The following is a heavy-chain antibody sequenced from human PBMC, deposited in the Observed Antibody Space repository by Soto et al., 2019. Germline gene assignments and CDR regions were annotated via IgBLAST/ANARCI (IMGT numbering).Heavy chain of an antibody. CDR2: ISGSGGST. CDR3: AKDSDFWSGYFHWFDP. V-gene: IGHV3-23*01. Sequence: GGSLRLSCAASGFSFSGYAMAWVRQAPGKGLEWVSAISGSGGSTYYADSVKGRFTISRDNSKNTLYLQMNSLRAEDTAVYYCAKDSDFWSGYFHWFDPWGQGTLVTVSS. J-gene: IGHJ5*02. CDR1: GFSFSGYA. D-gene: IGHD3-3*01.